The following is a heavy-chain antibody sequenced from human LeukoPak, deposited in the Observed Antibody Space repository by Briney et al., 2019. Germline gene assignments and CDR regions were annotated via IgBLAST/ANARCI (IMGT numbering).Heavy chain of an antibody. CDR2: INHSGST. D-gene: IGHD2-2*01. V-gene: IGHV4-34*01. CDR3: ARVGGRLGYCSSTSCYYGYYYYGMDV. CDR1: GGSFSGYY. J-gene: IGHJ6*02. Sequence: SETLSLTCAVYGGSFSGYYWSWIRQPPGKGLEWIGEINHSGSTNYNPSLKSRVTISVDTSKNQFSLKLSSVIAADTAVYYCARVGGRLGYCSSTSCYYGYYYYGMDVWGQGTTVTVSS.